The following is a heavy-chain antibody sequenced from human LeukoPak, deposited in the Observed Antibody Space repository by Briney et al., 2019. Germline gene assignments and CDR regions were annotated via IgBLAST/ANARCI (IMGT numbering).Heavy chain of an antibody. J-gene: IGHJ3*02. CDR2: ISSSSSTI. V-gene: IGHV3-48*02. Sequence: PGGSLRLSCAASGFTVSSNYMSWVRQAPGKGLEWVSYISSSSSTIYYADSVKGRFTISRDNAKNSLYLQMNSLRDEDTAVYYCARDFLPYCGGDCYHDAFDIWGQGTMVTVSS. CDR1: GFTVSSNY. CDR3: ARDFLPYCGGDCYHDAFDI. D-gene: IGHD2-21*02.